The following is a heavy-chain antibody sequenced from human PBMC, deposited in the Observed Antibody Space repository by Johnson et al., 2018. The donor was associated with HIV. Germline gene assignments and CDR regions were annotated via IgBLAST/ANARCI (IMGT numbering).Heavy chain of an antibody. CDR3: AKEMGRDSSSSAAVDI. V-gene: IGHV3-9*01. CDR1: GFTFSSYG. D-gene: IGHD6-6*01. J-gene: IGHJ3*02. Sequence: VQLVESGGGVVQPGRSLRLSCAASGFTFSSYGMHWVRQAPGKGLEWVSGISWNSGRIGYADSLKGRFTISRDNAKNSLYLQMNSLRAEDTALYYCAKEMGRDSSSSAAVDIWGQGTMVIVSS. CDR2: ISWNSGRI.